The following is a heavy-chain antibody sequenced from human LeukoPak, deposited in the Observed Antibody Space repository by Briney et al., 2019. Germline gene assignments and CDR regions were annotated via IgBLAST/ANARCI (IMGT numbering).Heavy chain of an antibody. CDR3: ARRGRYFDY. CDR1: GDSISSYY. Sequence: SETLSLTCTVSGDSISSYYWSWIRQSPGKGLEWIGYIYYRGTTNYNPSLKSRVTMSVDTSKNQFSLKLSSVTAADTAVYYCARRGRYFDYWGQGTLVTVSS. J-gene: IGHJ4*02. CDR2: IYYRGTT. V-gene: IGHV4-59*08. D-gene: IGHD3-10*01.